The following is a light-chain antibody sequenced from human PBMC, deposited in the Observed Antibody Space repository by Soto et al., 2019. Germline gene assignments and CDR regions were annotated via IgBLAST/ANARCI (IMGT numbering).Light chain of an antibody. CDR1: QAISSY. J-gene: IGKJ4*01. CDR2: AAS. Sequence: IQLTQAPSARSASGGYEGTITCRSSQAISSYLAWYQQKPGKAPNLLIYAASTLQSGVPSRFSGSGSGTDFTLSLSSLQPEDFETYFCQQLNSDPLTFVGGTKVDTK. V-gene: IGKV1-9*01. CDR3: QQLNSDPLT.